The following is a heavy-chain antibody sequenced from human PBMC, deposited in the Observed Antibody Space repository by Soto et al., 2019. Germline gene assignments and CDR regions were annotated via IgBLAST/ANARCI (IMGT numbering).Heavy chain of an antibody. CDR2: IYYSGST. D-gene: IGHD6-19*01. Sequence: SETLSLTCTVSGGSISSSSYYWGWIRQPPGKGLEWIGSIYYSGSTYYNPSLKSRVTISVDTSKNQFSLKLSSVTAADTAVYYCARQNPGYSSGWYRGVDYYYGMDVWGQGTTVTVSS. J-gene: IGHJ6*02. CDR1: GGSISSSSYY. V-gene: IGHV4-39*01. CDR3: ARQNPGYSSGWYRGVDYYYGMDV.